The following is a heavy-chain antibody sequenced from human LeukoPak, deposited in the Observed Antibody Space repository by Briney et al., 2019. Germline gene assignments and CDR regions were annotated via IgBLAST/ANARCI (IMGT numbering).Heavy chain of an antibody. D-gene: IGHD7-27*01. CDR2: ITTGDGDT. V-gene: IGHV3-23*01. J-gene: IGHJ4*02. Sequence: PGGSLRLSRTASGFTFSSYTMTGVRQAPGKGLKWVSTITTGDGDTYYADSVKGRFTVSRDDSKNTLYLQMNSLRAEDTAVYYCAKDGGLWVSAHWGDSWGRGTLVTVSS. CDR1: GFTFSSYT. CDR3: AKDGGLWVSAHWGDS.